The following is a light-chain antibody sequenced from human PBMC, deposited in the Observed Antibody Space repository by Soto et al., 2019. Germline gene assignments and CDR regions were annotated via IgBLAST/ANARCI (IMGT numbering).Light chain of an antibody. CDR3: QQRTSWPT. CDR1: QSVTSS. CDR2: DVS. Sequence: EIVLTQSPATLSLSPGDRATLSCRASQSVTSSLAWFQQKPGQAPRLLIYDVSRRSTAIPARFSGSGYGTDFTLTISTLEPEDFAVYYCQQRTSWPTFGGGTKVKIK. V-gene: IGKV3-11*01. J-gene: IGKJ4*01.